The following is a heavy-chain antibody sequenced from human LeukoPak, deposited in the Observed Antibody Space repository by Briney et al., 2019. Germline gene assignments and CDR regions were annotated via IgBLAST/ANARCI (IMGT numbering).Heavy chain of an antibody. CDR1: GHTLTELS. Sequence: ASVKVSCKVSGHTLTELSMHWVRQAPGKRLEWMGGFDPEDGETIYAQKFQGRVTMTEDTSTDTAYMELSSLRSEDTAVYYCATFFSGDQGYWGQGTLVTVSS. CDR3: ATFFSGDQGY. CDR2: FDPEDGET. J-gene: IGHJ4*02. D-gene: IGHD7-27*01. V-gene: IGHV1-24*01.